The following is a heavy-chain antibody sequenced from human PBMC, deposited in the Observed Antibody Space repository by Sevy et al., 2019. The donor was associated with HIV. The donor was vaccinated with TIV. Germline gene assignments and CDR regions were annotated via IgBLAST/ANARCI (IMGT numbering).Heavy chain of an antibody. CDR1: GGSISSYY. CDR3: ARSDGGDYFDY. Sequence: SETLSLTCTVSGGSISSYYWSWIRQPPGKGLEWIGYIYYSGSTNYNPSLKSRVTISVDTSKNQFSLKLSSVTAADTAVYYCARSDGGDYFDYWGQRTLVTVSS. V-gene: IGHV4-59*13. J-gene: IGHJ4*02. D-gene: IGHD4-17*01. CDR2: IYYSGST.